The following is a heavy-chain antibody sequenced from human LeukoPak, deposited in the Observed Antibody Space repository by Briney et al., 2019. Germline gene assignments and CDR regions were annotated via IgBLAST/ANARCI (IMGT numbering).Heavy chain of an antibody. CDR3: ARDSGIVATMTRGSG. CDR1: GFTFSSYW. J-gene: IGHJ4*02. CDR2: IKQDGSEK. D-gene: IGHD5-12*01. V-gene: IGHV3-7*04. Sequence: GGSLRLSCAASGFTFSSYWMSWVRQAPGKGLEWVANIKQDGSEKYYVGSVKGRFTISRDNAKNSLYLQMNSLRAEDTAVYYCARDSGIVATMTRGSGWGQGTLVTVSS.